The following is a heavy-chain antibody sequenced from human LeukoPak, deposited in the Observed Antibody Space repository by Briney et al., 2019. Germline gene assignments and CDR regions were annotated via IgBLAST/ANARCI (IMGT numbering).Heavy chain of an antibody. CDR3: AKGMYVGYYYGMDV. CDR2: ISGSGGST. CDR1: GFTFSSYW. J-gene: IGHJ6*02. Sequence: GGSLRLSCAASGFTFSSYWMSWVRQAPGKGLEWVSAISGSGGSTYYADSVKGRFTISRDNSKNTLYLQMNSLRAEDTAVYYCAKGMYVGYYYGMDVWGQGTTVTVSS. D-gene: IGHD1-26*01. V-gene: IGHV3-23*01.